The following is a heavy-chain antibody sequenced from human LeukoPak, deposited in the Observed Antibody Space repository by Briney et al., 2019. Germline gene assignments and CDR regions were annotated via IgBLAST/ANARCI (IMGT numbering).Heavy chain of an antibody. D-gene: IGHD4-17*01. Sequence: GALRLSCAASEFTFSSYWMSWVRQAPGKGLEWVANIKQDGGQIYYLESVKGRFTVSRDNAKNSLYLQMNSLRAEDTAVYYCAKLGARQMLEYWGQGTLVTVSS. CDR1: EFTFSSYW. J-gene: IGHJ4*02. CDR3: AKLGARQMLEY. CDR2: IKQDGGQI. V-gene: IGHV3-7*01.